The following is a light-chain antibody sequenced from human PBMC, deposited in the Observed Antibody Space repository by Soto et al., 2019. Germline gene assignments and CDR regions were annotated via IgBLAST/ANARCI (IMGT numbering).Light chain of an antibody. Sequence: DIPITQFPSFPSVFVRDRVTITCRTSQNINAWLAWYQQRPGQAPKLLIYDASTVQSGVPSRFSGSGSGTEFTLTISSLQPDDSATYYCQHYSLYSPWTFGQGTKVDIK. CDR1: QNINAW. CDR2: DAS. CDR3: QHYSLYSPWT. V-gene: IGKV1-5*01. J-gene: IGKJ1*01.